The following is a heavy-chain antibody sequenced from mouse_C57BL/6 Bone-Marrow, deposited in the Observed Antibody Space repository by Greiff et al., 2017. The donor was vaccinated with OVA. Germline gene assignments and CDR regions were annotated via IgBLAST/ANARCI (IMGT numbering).Heavy chain of an antibody. CDR2: IDPSDSYT. Sequence: VQLQQPGAELARPGTSVKLSCKASGYTFTSYWMHWVKQRPGQGLEWIGVIDPSDSYTNYNQKFKGKATLTVDTSSSTAYMQLSSLTSEDSAVYYCARSGYFDYWGQGTTLTVSS. D-gene: IGHD3-1*01. CDR1: GYTFTSYW. CDR3: ARSGYFDY. V-gene: IGHV1-59*01. J-gene: IGHJ2*01.